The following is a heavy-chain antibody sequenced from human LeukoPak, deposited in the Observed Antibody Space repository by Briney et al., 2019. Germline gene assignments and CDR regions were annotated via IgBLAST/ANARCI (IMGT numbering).Heavy chain of an antibody. V-gene: IGHV5-51*01. CDR2: IYPGDSAT. Sequence: GESLKISCKGSGYSFTNYWIGWWRQMPGKGLELMVGIYPGDSATRYSPSFQGQVAISVDKSIRTAYLQWSSLKASDIAMYYCARLPYCGGDCYPNWFDTWGQGTLVTVSS. CDR3: ARLPYCGGDCYPNWFDT. CDR1: GYSFTNYW. J-gene: IGHJ5*02. D-gene: IGHD2-21*02.